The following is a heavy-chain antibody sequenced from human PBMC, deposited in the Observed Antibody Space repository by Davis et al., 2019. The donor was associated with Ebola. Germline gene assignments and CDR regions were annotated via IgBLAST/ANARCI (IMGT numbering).Heavy chain of an antibody. J-gene: IGHJ4*02. Sequence: PSETLSLTCTVSGYSISSGYYWGWIRQPLGKGLEWIGNIYHSGNTYYNPSLKSRVTISVDTSKNQFSLKLSSVTAADTAVYYCARAPDKAYQALYRCFDYWGQGTLVTVSS. V-gene: IGHV4-38-2*02. D-gene: IGHD2-2*02. CDR3: ARAPDKAYQALYRCFDY. CDR1: GYSISSGYY. CDR2: IYHSGNT.